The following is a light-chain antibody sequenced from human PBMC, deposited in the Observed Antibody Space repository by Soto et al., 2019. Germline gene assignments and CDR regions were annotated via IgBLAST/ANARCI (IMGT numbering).Light chain of an antibody. CDR2: DTS. V-gene: IGKV3-15*01. J-gene: IGKJ4*01. Sequence: EIILTQSPATLYVSPGERATLSCRASQSLTSNLAWYQQRPGQAPRLLIYDTSTMATDIPARFSGSGSGTEFTLTIASLQSEDFAVYYCQQDNHWPRMLSFGGGTRV. CDR1: QSLTSN. CDR3: QQDNHWPRMLS.